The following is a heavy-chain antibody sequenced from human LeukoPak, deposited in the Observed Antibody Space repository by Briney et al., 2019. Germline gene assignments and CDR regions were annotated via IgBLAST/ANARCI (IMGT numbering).Heavy chain of an antibody. V-gene: IGHV1-24*01. D-gene: IGHD3-22*01. J-gene: IGHJ4*02. CDR1: GYTLTELS. CDR2: FDPEDGET. Sequence: GASVKVSCKVSGYTLTELSMHWVRQAPGKGLEWMGGFDPEDGETIYAQKFQGRVTMTEDTPTDTAYMELSSLRSEDTAVYYCATPSAESYYDSSGYNFDYWGQGTLVTVSS. CDR3: ATPSAESYYDSSGYNFDY.